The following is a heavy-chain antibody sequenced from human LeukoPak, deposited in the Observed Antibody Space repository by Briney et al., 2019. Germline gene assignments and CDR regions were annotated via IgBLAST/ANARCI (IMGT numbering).Heavy chain of an antibody. Sequence: GGSLRLSCAASGFTFNTYAMNWVRQAPGKGLEWVSGITGNGDTIYYADSVKGRFTISRDNSKNTLYLQMNSLRAEDTAAYYCARRGYYFESGAYYYFDYWGQGTLVTVSS. J-gene: IGHJ4*02. CDR2: ITGNGDTI. CDR1: GFTFNTYA. V-gene: IGHV3-23*01. CDR3: ARRGYYFESGAYYYFDY. D-gene: IGHD3-22*01.